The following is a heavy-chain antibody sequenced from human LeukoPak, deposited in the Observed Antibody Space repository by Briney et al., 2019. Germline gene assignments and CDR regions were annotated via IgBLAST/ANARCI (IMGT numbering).Heavy chain of an antibody. J-gene: IGHJ4*02. D-gene: IGHD2-2*01. CDR2: INHSGST. CDR3: ARERNYCSSTSCYGFFDY. Sequence: SETLSLTXAVYGGSFSGYYWSSIRQPPGKGLEWVGEINHSGSTNYNPSLKSRVTISVDTSKNQFSLKLSSVTAADTAVYYCARERNYCSSTSCYGFFDYWGQGTLVTVSS. CDR1: GGSFSGYY. V-gene: IGHV4-34*01.